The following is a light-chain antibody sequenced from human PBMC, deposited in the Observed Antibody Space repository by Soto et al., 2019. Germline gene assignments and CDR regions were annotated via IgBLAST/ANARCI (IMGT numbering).Light chain of an antibody. CDR3: QQRSDWPAIT. CDR1: QTVSNNY. J-gene: IGKJ5*01. Sequence: EVVLTQSPGTLSLSPGERATLSCRASQTVSNNYLAWYQQKPGQAPRLLIFGSSDRATGIPDRFSGSGSGTDFTLTIGRLEPEDFAVYYCQQRSDWPAITFGQGTRLEIK. V-gene: IGKV3D-20*02. CDR2: GSS.